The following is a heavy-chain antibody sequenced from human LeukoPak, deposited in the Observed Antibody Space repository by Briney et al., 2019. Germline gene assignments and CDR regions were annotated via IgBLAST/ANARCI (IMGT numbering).Heavy chain of an antibody. CDR2: TYYTSKWYN. Sequence: SQTLSLTSAISGDSVSSNRAAWNWIRQSPSRGLEWLGRTYYTSKWYNDYAVSAKSRITINPNTSKNQFSLQLNSVTPEDTAVYYCARGLELRDVYYFDYWGQGTLVTVSS. D-gene: IGHD1-7*01. CDR3: ARGLELRDVYYFDY. CDR1: GDSVSSNRAA. J-gene: IGHJ4*02. V-gene: IGHV6-1*01.